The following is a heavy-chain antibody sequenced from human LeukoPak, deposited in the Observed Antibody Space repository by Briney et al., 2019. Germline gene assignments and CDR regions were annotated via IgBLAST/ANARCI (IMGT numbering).Heavy chain of an antibody. CDR3: ARGRSFGSGGWFDP. V-gene: IGHV3-13*01. CDR2: IGTAGDT. J-gene: IGHJ5*02. CDR1: GFTFSSYD. Sequence: GGSLRLSCAASGFTFSSYDMHWVRQATGKGLEWVSAIGTAGDTYYPGSVKGRFTISRENAKNSLYLQMNSLRAGDTAVYYCARGRSFGSGGWFDPRGQGTLVTVSS. D-gene: IGHD3-10*01.